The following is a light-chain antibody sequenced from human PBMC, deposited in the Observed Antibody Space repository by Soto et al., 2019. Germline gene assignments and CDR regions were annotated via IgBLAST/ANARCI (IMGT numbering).Light chain of an antibody. CDR1: ISNIGAGYD. V-gene: IGLV1-40*01. CDR3: HSYDSSLSGWV. Sequence: QAVVTQPPSVSGAPGQRVTISCTGTISNIGAGYDVHWYQQLPGTAPKLLIFDDTNRPSGVPDRFSGSTSGTSASLAITGLQAEDEADYYCHSYDSSLSGWVFGGGTKLTVL. CDR2: DDT. J-gene: IGLJ3*02.